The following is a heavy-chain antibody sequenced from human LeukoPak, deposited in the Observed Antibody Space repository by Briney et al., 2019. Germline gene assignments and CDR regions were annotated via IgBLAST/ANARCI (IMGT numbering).Heavy chain of an antibody. CDR1: GFTFSSYA. CDR2: ISSNGGST. J-gene: IGHJ4*02. Sequence: GGSLRLSCAASGFTFSSYAMHWVRQAPGKGLEYVSAISSNGGSTYYANSVKGRFTIPRDNSKNTLYLQMGSLRAEDMAVYYCARDHSGYSYGFDYWGQGTLVTVSS. V-gene: IGHV3-64*01. CDR3: ARDHSGYSYGFDY. D-gene: IGHD5-18*01.